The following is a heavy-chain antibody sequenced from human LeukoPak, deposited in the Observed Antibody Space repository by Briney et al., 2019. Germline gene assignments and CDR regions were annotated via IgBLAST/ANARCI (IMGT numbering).Heavy chain of an antibody. CDR3: AKDRSRDSYYYYGMDV. J-gene: IGHJ6*02. CDR1: GFTFDDYA. CDR2: ISWNSGSI. Sequence: GGSLRLSCAASGFTFDDYAMHWVRQAPGKGLEWVSGISWNSGSIGYADSVKGRFTISRDNAKNSLYLQMNSLRAEDTALYYCAKDRSRDSYYYYGMDVWGQGTTVTVSS. V-gene: IGHV3-9*01. D-gene: IGHD2-2*01.